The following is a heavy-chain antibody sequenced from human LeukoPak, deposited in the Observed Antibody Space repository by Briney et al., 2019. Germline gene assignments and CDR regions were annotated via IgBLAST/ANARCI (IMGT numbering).Heavy chain of an antibody. CDR3: ARGSPIAASGPRTRSKSFDY. J-gene: IGHJ4*02. V-gene: IGHV1-46*02. Sequence: ASVKVSCKASGYTFNSNYMHWVRQAPGQGLEWMGIINPSGGSTTCVQKFQGRVTMTRDTSTSTDYMELSSLRSEDTAVYYCARGSPIAASGPRTRSKSFDYWGQGTLVTVSS. D-gene: IGHD6-13*01. CDR2: INPSGGST. CDR1: GYTFNSNY.